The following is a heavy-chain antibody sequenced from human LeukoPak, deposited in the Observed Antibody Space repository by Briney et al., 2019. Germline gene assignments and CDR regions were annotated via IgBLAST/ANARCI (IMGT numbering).Heavy chain of an antibody. D-gene: IGHD2-15*01. Sequence: GGSLTLSCAASGFTLSSYWIHWVRQAPGKGLVWVSLIRRDGTTSFAASVQGRFTISRDNARNTLYLQMNSVGAEDTAVYYCARDAGQATPFDYWGPGTLVTVSS. V-gene: IGHV3-74*01. CDR1: GFTLSSYW. CDR2: IRRDGTT. J-gene: IGHJ4*02. CDR3: ARDAGQATPFDY.